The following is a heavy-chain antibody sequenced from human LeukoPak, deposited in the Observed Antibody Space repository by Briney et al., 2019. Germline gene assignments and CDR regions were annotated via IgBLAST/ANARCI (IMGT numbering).Heavy chain of an antibody. J-gene: IGHJ4*02. V-gene: IGHV3-23*01. CDR1: GFTFSSYA. CDR2: ISGSGGST. Sequence: PGGSLRLSCAASGFTFSSYAMSWVRQAPGKGLEWVSAISGSGGSTYYADSVKGRFTISRDNSKNTLYLQMNSLRAEDTAVYYCAKPPGEKTKYSSGWYYFDYWGQGTLVTVSS. D-gene: IGHD6-19*01. CDR3: AKPPGEKTKYSSGWYYFDY.